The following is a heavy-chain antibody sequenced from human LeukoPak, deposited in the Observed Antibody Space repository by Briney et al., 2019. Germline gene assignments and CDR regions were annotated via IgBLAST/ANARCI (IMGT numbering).Heavy chain of an antibody. D-gene: IGHD3-10*01. CDR3: ARLHWDSGYYYYYMDV. Sequence: SETLSLTRTVSGGSISSTTYYWGWIRQPPGKGLEWIGRIYYSGSTYYNPSLKSRVTISVDTSTNQFSLKLSSVTATDTAVYYCARLHWDSGYYYYYMDVWGKGTTVTVSS. CDR1: GGSISSTTYY. V-gene: IGHV4-39*01. CDR2: IYYSGST. J-gene: IGHJ6*03.